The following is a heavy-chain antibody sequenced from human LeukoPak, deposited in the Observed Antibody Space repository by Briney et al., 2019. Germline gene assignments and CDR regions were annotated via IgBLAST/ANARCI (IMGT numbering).Heavy chain of an antibody. CDR1: GGTFSSYA. CDR3: ARDRSGSYLDY. CDR2: TIPIPGIA. J-gene: IGHJ4*02. V-gene: IGHV1-69*04. D-gene: IGHD3-22*01. Sequence: SVKVSCKSSGGTFSSYAISWVRQAPGQGLERMGRTIPIPGIANYAQKFQGRVTITADTSTSTAYLELSSLRSEDTAVYYCARDRSGSYLDYWGQGTLVTVSS.